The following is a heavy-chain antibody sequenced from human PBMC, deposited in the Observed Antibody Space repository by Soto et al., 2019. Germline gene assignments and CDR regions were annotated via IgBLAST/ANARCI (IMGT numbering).Heavy chain of an antibody. CDR1: GFTFSNFA. V-gene: IGHV3-23*01. Sequence: EVQLMESGEGLVQPGGSLRLSCVASGFTFSNFAMGWVRQAPGKGLEWVSSIRGSGEITYHAESVKGRFTISSDNSNNTLFLQMNILRVEDTAVYYCAKSPAIVLPFDLWCRGTLVTVS. D-gene: IGHD2-8*02. CDR2: IRGSGEIT. J-gene: IGHJ2*01. CDR3: AKSPAIVLPFDL.